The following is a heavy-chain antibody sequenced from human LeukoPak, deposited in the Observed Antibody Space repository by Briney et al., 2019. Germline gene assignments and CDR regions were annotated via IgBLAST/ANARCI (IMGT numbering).Heavy chain of an antibody. D-gene: IGHD6-19*01. CDR3: ARDPYSGGYGAYYYYYMDV. J-gene: IGHJ6*03. Sequence: GGSLRLSCAASGFTFSAYNMNWVRRTPGKGLEWVSSITTSSSYMFYADSVRGRFTISRDNAENSLCLQMNSLRDEDTAVYYCARDPYSGGYGAYYYYYMDVWGKGTTVTVSS. CDR1: GFTFSAYN. CDR2: ITTSSSYM. V-gene: IGHV3-21*01.